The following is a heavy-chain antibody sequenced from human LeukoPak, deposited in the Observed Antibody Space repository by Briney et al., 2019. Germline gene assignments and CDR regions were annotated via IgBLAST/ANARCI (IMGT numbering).Heavy chain of an antibody. J-gene: IGHJ3*02. Sequence: PGGSLRLSCAASGSNSSIYSMNWVRRAPGKGLEWVSSISSSSSYKLYADSVKGRFTISRDNAKNSLYLQMNNLRAEDTAVYYCARSASSSLRSAFDIWGQGTMVSVSS. D-gene: IGHD6-13*01. V-gene: IGHV3-21*01. CDR2: ISSSSSYK. CDR3: ARSASSSLRSAFDI. CDR1: GSNSSIYS.